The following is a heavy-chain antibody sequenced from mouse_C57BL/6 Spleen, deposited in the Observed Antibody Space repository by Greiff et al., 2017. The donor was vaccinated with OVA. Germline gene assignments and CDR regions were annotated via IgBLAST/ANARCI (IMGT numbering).Heavy chain of an antibody. CDR3: ARDYYGSSYHWYFDV. Sequence: VQLKESGGGLVKPGGSLKLSCAASGFTFSSYAMSWVRQTPEKRLEWVATISDGGSYTYYPDNVKGRFTISRDNAKNNLYLQMSHLKSEDTAMYYCARDYYGSSYHWYFDVWGTGTTVTVSS. J-gene: IGHJ1*03. V-gene: IGHV5-4*01. D-gene: IGHD1-1*01. CDR1: GFTFSSYA. CDR2: ISDGGSYT.